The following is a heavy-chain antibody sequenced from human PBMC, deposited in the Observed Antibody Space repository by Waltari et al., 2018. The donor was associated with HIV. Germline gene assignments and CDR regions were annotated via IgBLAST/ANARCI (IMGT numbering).Heavy chain of an antibody. Sequence: EVLLVESGGGIVQPGGSRRLSCQASGINFSRHWMHWVRQVPGKGLVWVSRINGDSTYTTYADSVKGRFSISRDNAKNMVYLQMSSLRAEDTAFYFCAAESLVHDYFDNWGRGTLLTVSS. CDR3: AAESLVHDYFDN. D-gene: IGHD3-10*02. V-gene: IGHV3-74*01. CDR2: INGDSTYT. CDR1: GINFSRHW. J-gene: IGHJ4*02.